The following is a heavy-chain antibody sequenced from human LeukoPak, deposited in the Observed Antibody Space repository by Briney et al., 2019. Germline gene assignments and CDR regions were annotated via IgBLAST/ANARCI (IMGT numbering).Heavy chain of an antibody. CDR3: ARGGVIAAAGRPYYYYGMDV. V-gene: IGHV4-34*01. D-gene: IGHD6-13*01. CDR1: GGSFSGYY. J-gene: IGHJ6*04. Sequence: PSETLSLTCAVYGGSFSGYYWSWIRQPPGKGLEWIGEINHSGSTNYNPSLKSRVTISVDTSKNQFSLKLSSVTAADTAVYYCARGGVIAAAGRPYYYYGMDVWGKGTTVTVSS. CDR2: INHSGST.